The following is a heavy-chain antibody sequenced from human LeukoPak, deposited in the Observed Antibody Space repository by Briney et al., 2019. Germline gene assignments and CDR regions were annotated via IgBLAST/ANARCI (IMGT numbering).Heavy chain of an antibody. CDR1: GYTFTGYY. CDR3: ARDPIGDNWFDP. Sequence: ASVKVSCKASGYTFTGYYMHWVRQAPGQGREWMGWINPNSGGTNYAQKFQGRVTMTRDTSISTAYMELSRLRSDDTAVYYCARDPIGDNWFDPWGQGTLVTVSS. CDR2: INPNSGGT. V-gene: IGHV1-2*02. J-gene: IGHJ5*02.